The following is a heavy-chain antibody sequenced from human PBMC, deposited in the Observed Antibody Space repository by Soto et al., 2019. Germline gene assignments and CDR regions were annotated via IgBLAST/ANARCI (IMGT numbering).Heavy chain of an antibody. CDR3: ARANDPSGNYIQYFDY. Sequence: SQTVSLTGAIRGDRVSSNSAAWNWIRQYPSRGLEWLGRTYYRSRWYDDYAESVRGRIAVNPDTSKNQFSLQLNSVTPEDTAVYFCARANDPSGNYIQYFDYWGQGTLVTVSS. CDR1: GDRVSSNSAA. V-gene: IGHV6-1*01. D-gene: IGHD3-22*01. CDR2: TYYRSRWYD. J-gene: IGHJ4*02.